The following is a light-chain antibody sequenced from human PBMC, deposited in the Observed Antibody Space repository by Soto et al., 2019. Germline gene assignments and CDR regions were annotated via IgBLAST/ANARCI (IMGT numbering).Light chain of an antibody. J-gene: IGKJ4*01. CDR3: RQYHTWRST. V-gene: IGKV3-15*01. Sequence: DIVMTQSPATLSVAPGERVTFSCRASQGVSRKLAWYQHKPGQAPRLLSSGASTGATGIPARLSGSGSGTEFTLTISSLQSEDCAFYYCRQYHTWRSTFGGGTKVDIK. CDR1: QGVSRK. CDR2: GAS.